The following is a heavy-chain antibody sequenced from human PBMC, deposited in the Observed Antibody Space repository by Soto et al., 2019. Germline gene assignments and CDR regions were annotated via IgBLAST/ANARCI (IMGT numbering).Heavy chain of an antibody. Sequence: QVQLVQSGAEVKMPGTSVKVSCKASGYNFPTYYMHWVRQAPGQGLEWLGSINPDGGATNYAQKSQGRLRLTSDTPTSTVYMELSSLRHDDTAVYYCARGDIASVPASEGNWFDPWGQGTLVSVSA. V-gene: IGHV1-46*01. CDR2: INPDGGAT. CDR3: ARGDIASVPASEGNWFDP. J-gene: IGHJ5*02. D-gene: IGHD2-2*01. CDR1: GYNFPTYY.